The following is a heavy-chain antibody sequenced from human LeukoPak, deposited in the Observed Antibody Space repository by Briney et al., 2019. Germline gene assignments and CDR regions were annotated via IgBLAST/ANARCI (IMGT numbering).Heavy chain of an antibody. Sequence: GASVKVSCKASGGTFSSYAINWVRQAPGQGLEWMGGIIPIFGTANYAQKFQGRVTITADESTSTAYMELSSLRSEDTAVYYCASRGYSGYDFLDYYYGMDVWGKGTTVTVSS. CDR2: IIPIFGTA. D-gene: IGHD5-12*01. V-gene: IGHV1-69*13. CDR1: GGTFSSYA. J-gene: IGHJ6*04. CDR3: ASRGYSGYDFLDYYYGMDV.